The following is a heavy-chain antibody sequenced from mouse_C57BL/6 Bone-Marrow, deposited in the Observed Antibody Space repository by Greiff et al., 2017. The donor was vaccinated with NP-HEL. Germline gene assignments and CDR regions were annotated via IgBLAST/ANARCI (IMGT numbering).Heavy chain of an antibody. CDR3: ARSYYGSSYNWYFDV. J-gene: IGHJ1*03. Sequence: QVHVKQSGAELARPGASVKMSCKASGYTFTSYTMHWVKQRPGQGLEWIGYINPSSGYTKYNQKFKDKATLTADKSSSTAYMQLSSLTSEDSAVYYCARSYYGSSYNWYFDVWGTGTTVTVSS. CDR1: GYTFTSYT. D-gene: IGHD1-1*01. V-gene: IGHV1-4*01. CDR2: INPSSGYT.